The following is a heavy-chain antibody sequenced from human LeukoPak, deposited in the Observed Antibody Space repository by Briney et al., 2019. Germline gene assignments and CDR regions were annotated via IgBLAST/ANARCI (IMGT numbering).Heavy chain of an antibody. CDR1: GGSISSYY. D-gene: IGHD2/OR15-2a*01. Sequence: SETLSLTCTVSGGSISSYYWSWIRQPPGKGLEWIGYIYYSGSTNYNPSLKSRVTISVDTSKNQFSLKLSSVTAADTAVYYCARESTTYYFDYWGQGTLVIVSS. CDR3: ARESTTYYFDY. CDR2: IYYSGST. J-gene: IGHJ4*02. V-gene: IGHV4-59*01.